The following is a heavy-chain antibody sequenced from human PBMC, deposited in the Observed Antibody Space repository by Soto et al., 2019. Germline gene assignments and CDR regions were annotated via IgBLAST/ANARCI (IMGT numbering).Heavy chain of an antibody. CDR1: GFIFSSFW. V-gene: IGHV3-74*03. Sequence: EVRLEEAGGGFVQPGGSLIVSCSGSGFIFSSFWMHWVRQGPGKGLEWVSRINGDGASLAYADSVKGRFSISRDNVKNTLHLQMNSLGADDTAVYFCAREGSLGLDVWGRGTTVTVSS. CDR3: AREGSLGLDV. J-gene: IGHJ6*02. CDR2: INGDGASL. D-gene: IGHD3-10*01.